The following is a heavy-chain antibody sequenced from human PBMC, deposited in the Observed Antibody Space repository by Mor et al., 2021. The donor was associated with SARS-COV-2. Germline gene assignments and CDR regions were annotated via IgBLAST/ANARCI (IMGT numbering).Heavy chain of an antibody. CDR2: DDGSNK. J-gene: IGHJ4*02. CDR3: ANDPSIAVVPGYFDY. Sequence: DDGSNKYYADSVKGRFTITRDNSKNTLYLQMNSLRAEDSAVYFCANDPSIAVVPGYFDYWGEGTLVTVSS. D-gene: IGHD2-15*01. V-gene: IGHV3-30*02.